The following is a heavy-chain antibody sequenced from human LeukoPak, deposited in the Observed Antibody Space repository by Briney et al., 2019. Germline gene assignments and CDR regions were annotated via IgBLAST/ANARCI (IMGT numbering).Heavy chain of an antibody. Sequence: SETLSLTCAVFGGSFSGYYWNWIRQPPGKGLEWIGQINPSRNTNYNPSLKSRVTISVDTSKNQFSLKLSSVTAADTAVYYCARNGASIAVAGTKPYYYYYYMDVWGKGTTVTISS. CDR1: GGSFSGYY. J-gene: IGHJ6*03. CDR3: ARNGASIAVAGTKPYYYYYYMDV. CDR2: INPSRNT. V-gene: IGHV4-34*01. D-gene: IGHD6-19*01.